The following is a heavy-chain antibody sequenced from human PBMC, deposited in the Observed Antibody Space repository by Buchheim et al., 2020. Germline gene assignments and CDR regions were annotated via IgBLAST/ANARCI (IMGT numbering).Heavy chain of an antibody. Sequence: QVQLQESGPGLVKPSQTLSLTCTVSGGSISSGGYDWSWIRQYPGKGLEWIGYIYYSGSTYYNPSLKSRVTISVDTSKNQFSLKLLSFPPADTAVYYCARGTLGAGPSKNWFAPCSPRTL. CDR1: GGSISSGGYD. CDR3: ARGTLGAGPSKNWFAP. V-gene: IGHV4-31*03. J-gene: IGHJ5*01. D-gene: IGHD3-10*01. CDR2: IYYSGST.